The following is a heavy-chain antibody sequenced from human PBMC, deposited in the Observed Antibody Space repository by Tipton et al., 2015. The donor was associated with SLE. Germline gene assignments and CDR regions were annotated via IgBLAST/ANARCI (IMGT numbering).Heavy chain of an antibody. J-gene: IGHJ4*02. D-gene: IGHD2-15*01. CDR1: GFSFRTYA. CDR3: AKEIGSFATPCFDS. V-gene: IGHV3-23*01. CDR2: ISGGGFR. Sequence: GSLRLSCAASGFSFRTYALSWVRLAPGKGPEWVSGISGGGFRFYAASVKGRFTISRDTSRNTLYLQMNSLRVEDTAFYYCAKEIGSFATPCFDSWGQGTLVTVSS.